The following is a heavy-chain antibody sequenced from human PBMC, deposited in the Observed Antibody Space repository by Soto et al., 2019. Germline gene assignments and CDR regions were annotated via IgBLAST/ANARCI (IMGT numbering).Heavy chain of an antibody. CDR3: ARGSIAASFDY. D-gene: IGHD6-6*01. V-gene: IGHV4-34*01. J-gene: IGHJ4*02. CDR2: INHSGST. Sequence: SETLSLTCAVYGGSFSGYYWSWIRQPPGKGLEWIGEINHSGSTNYNPSLKSRVTISVDTSKNQFSLKLSSVTAADTAVYYCARGSIAASFDYWGQGTLVTVSS. CDR1: GGSFSGYY.